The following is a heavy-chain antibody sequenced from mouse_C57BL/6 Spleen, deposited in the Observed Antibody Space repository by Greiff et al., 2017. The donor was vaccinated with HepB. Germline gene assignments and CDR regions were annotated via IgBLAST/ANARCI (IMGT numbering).Heavy chain of an antibody. J-gene: IGHJ3*01. V-gene: IGHV3-1*01. CDR3: ARHGNYGRAWFAY. CDR2: ISYSGST. D-gene: IGHD2-1*01. CDR1: GYSITSGYD. Sequence: ESGPGMVKPSQSLSLTCTVTGYSITSGYDWHWIRHFPGNKLEWMGYISYSGSTNYNPSLKSRISITHDTSKNHFFLKLNSVTTEDTATYYCARHGNYGRAWFAYWGQGTLVTVSA.